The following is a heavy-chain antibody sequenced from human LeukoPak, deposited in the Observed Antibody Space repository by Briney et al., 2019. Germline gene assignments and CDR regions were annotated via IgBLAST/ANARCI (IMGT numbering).Heavy chain of an antibody. CDR3: AREGSGWDPFDY. CDR1: GGSISSGDYY. J-gene: IGHJ4*02. D-gene: IGHD6-19*01. Sequence: PSQTLSLTCTVSGGSISSGDYYWSWIRQPPGKGLEWIGYIYSGSTNYHPSLKSRLTISVDTSKNQFSLKLSSVTAADTAVYYCAREGSGWDPFDYWGQGTLVTVSS. CDR2: IYSGST. V-gene: IGHV4-61*08.